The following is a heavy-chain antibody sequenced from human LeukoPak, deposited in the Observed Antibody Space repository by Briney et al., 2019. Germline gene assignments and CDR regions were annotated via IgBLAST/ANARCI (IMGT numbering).Heavy chain of an antibody. D-gene: IGHD3-3*01. CDR2: MRNDGSQI. CDR3: AKDIGRRIFGVGYDAFHV. J-gene: IGHJ3*01. Sequence: GGSLRLSCVASGFTFSDYDMHWVRQDPGKGLEWVASMRNDGSQIYYADSVKGRFTISRDNSKNTLYLQMNSLRVEDTAIYYCAKDIGRRIFGVGYDAFHVWGQGTMVTVSS. CDR1: GFTFSDYD. V-gene: IGHV3-30*02.